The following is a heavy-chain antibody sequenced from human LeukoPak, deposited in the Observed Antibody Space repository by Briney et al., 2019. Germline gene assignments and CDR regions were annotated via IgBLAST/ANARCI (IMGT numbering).Heavy chain of an antibody. D-gene: IGHD3-10*01. V-gene: IGHV4-39*07. J-gene: IGHJ4*02. CDR2: IYYSGST. Sequence: SETLSLTCTVSGGSISSSSYYWGWLRQPPGKGLEWFGSIYYSGSTYYNPSLKSRLTMSVDTSKNQFSLKLSSMTAADTAVYYCASDFSMVRGVDYYFDYWGQGTLVTVSS. CDR3: ASDFSMVRGVDYYFDY. CDR1: GGSISSSSYY.